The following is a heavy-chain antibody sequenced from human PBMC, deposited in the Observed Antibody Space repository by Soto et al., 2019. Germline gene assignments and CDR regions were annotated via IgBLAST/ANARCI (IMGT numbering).Heavy chain of an antibody. J-gene: IGHJ4*02. V-gene: IGHV3-7*05. D-gene: IGHD3-22*01. CDR1: GFTFSSYW. CDR3: ASRPAYYYDSSGYLSLVDY. CDR2: IKQDGSEK. Sequence: GGSLRLSCAASGFTFSSYWMSWVRQAPGKGLEWVANIKQDGSEKYYVDSVKGRFTISRDNAKNSLYLQMNSLRADDTAVYYCASRPAYYYDSSGYLSLVDYWGQGTLVTVSS.